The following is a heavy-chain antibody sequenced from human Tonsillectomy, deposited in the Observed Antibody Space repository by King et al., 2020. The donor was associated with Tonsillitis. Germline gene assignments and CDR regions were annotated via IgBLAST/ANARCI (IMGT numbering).Heavy chain of an antibody. CDR1: GYTFADYA. J-gene: IGHJ3*02. Sequence: QLVQSGGGLVQPGRSLRLSCAASGYTFADYAMHWVRQAPGRGLEWVSVISGNSVSIGYTDSVKGRFTISRDNAKNSLYLQMNSLRAEDTALYYCAIDAKRTAETESAFDISGQGTMVTVSS. CDR2: ISGNSVSI. CDR3: AIDAKRTAETESAFDI. V-gene: IGHV3-9*01. D-gene: IGHD1-1*01.